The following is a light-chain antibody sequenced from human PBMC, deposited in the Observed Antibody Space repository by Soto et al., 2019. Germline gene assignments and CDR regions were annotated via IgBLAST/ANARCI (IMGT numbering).Light chain of an antibody. V-gene: IGLV2-14*01. CDR2: EVI. Sequence: QSALTQPASVSGSPGQSITISCTGTSSDVGGYKYVSWYQQHPGKAPKLIIYEVINRPSGVSNRFSGSKSGNTASLSISGLQAEDEADYYCSSFTSSNTWVFGGGTKVTVL. CDR3: SSFTSSNTWV. J-gene: IGLJ3*02. CDR1: SSDVGGYKY.